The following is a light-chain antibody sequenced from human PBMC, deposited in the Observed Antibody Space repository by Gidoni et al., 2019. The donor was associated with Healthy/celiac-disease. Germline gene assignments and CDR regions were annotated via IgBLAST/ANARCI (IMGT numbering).Light chain of an antibody. CDR2: VAS. CDR3: QQYGSSPPST. Sequence: EIVLTQSPGTLSLSPGERATLACRASQRVSSSYLAWYQQKPGQAPRLLIHVASSRATGIPDRFSSSGSGTDFTITISRLEPEDVAVYYCQQYGSSPPSTFXQXTKLEIK. J-gene: IGKJ2*01. V-gene: IGKV3-20*01. CDR1: QRVSSSY.